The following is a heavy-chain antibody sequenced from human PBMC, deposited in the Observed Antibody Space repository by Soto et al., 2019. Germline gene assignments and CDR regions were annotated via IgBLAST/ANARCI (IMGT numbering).Heavy chain of an antibody. D-gene: IGHD4-17*01. J-gene: IGHJ4*02. CDR2: IYPGGSDT. V-gene: IGHV5-51*01. CDR1: GYSFTSYW. Sequence: GESLKISCKTSGYSFTSYWIAWVRQMPGKGLEWMGIIYPGGSDTRYSPSFEGQVTISADKSINTAFLQWSSLRASDTAMYYCASQDYGGDPLRYWGRGTLVTVSS. CDR3: ASQDYGGDPLRY.